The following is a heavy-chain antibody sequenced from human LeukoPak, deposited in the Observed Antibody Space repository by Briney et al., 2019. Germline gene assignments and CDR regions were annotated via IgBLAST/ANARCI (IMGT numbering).Heavy chain of an antibody. J-gene: IGHJ4*02. CDR2: INPNSGGT. Sequence: ASVKVSCKAAGYTFTGYYMHWVRQARGQGLEWMGWINPNSGGTNYAQKFQGRVTMTRDTSISTAYMELSRLRSDDTAVYYCARSNQAYSGSYSVDYWGQGTLVTVSS. D-gene: IGHD1-26*01. V-gene: IGHV1-2*02. CDR1: GYTFTGYY. CDR3: ARSNQAYSGSYSVDY.